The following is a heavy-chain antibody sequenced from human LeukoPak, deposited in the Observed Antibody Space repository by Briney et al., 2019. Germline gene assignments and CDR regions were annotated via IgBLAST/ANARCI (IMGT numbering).Heavy chain of an antibody. CDR2: IRSKANSYAT. CDR1: GFTFSGSA. D-gene: IGHD3-10*01. Sequence: GGSLRLSCAASGFTFSGSAMHWVRQASGKGLEWVGRIRSKANSYATAYAASVKGRFTISRDDSKNTAYLQMNSLKTEDTAVYYCSHYGSGSSAFDIWGQGTMVTVSS. J-gene: IGHJ3*02. CDR3: SHYGSGSSAFDI. V-gene: IGHV3-73*01.